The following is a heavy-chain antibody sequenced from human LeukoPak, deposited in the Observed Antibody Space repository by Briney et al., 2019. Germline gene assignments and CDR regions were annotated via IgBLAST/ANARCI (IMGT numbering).Heavy chain of an antibody. D-gene: IGHD5-18*01. CDR2: ITASGTAM. CDR3: ARGGSDTAMAHDY. CDR1: GFTFSSYS. Sequence: PGGSLRLSCAASGFTFSSYSMNWVRQAPGKGLEWVSHITASGTAMFYADSVKGRFTISRDDAKNTLYLQLNSLRAEDTAVYFCARGGSDTAMAHDYWGQGTLVTVSS. J-gene: IGHJ4*02. V-gene: IGHV3-48*04.